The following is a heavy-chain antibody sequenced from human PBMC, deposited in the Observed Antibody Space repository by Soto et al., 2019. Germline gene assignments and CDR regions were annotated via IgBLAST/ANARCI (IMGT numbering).Heavy chain of an antibody. CDR3: ARVDYGSGRDWFDP. J-gene: IGHJ5*02. V-gene: IGHV4-59*01. CDR2: IYYSGST. Sequence: SETLSLTCTVSGGSISSYYWSWIRQPPGKGLEWIGYIYYSGSTNYNPSLKSRVTISVDTSKNQFSLKLSSVTAADTAVYYCARVDYGSGRDWFDPWGQGTLVTVS. D-gene: IGHD3-10*01. CDR1: GGSISSYY.